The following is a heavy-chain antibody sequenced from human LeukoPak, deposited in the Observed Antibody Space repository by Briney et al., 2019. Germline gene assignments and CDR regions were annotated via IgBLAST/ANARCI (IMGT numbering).Heavy chain of an antibody. CDR1: GGSFSGYY. Sequence: SETLSLTCAVYGGSFSGYYWSWIRQPPGKGLEWIGEINHSGSTNYNPSLKSRVTISVDTSKNQFSLKLSSVTAADTAVYYCASSLQHTFDYWGQGTLVTVSS. V-gene: IGHV4-34*01. CDR2: INHSGST. J-gene: IGHJ4*02. CDR3: ASSLQHTFDY. D-gene: IGHD2-21*01.